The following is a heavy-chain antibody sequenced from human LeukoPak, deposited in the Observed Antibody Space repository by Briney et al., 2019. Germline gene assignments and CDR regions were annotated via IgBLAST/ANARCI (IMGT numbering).Heavy chain of an antibody. CDR1: GYTFTSYD. CDR3: ARVSKVRGVTLLGY. Sequence: ASVKVSCKASGYTFTSYDINWVRQATGQGLEGRGWMNPNSGNTGYAQKFQGRVTMTRNTSISTAYMELSTLRSAETAVYTCARVSKVRGVTLLGYWGQGTPVTVSS. CDR2: MNPNSGNT. J-gene: IGHJ4*02. D-gene: IGHD3-10*01. V-gene: IGHV1-8*01.